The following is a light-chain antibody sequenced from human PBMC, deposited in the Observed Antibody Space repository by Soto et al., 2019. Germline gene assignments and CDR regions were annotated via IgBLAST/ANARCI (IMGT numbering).Light chain of an antibody. CDR1: SSDVGGYNY. CDR3: CSYAGSYSLSV. V-gene: IGLV2-11*01. Sequence: QSVLTQPRSVSGSPGQSVTISCTGTSSDVGGYNYVSWYQQHPGKVPKLIIYDVIHRPSGVPDRFSGSKSGNTASLTIPGLQAEDEADYYCCSYAGSYSLSVFGTGTKVTVL. CDR2: DVI. J-gene: IGLJ1*01.